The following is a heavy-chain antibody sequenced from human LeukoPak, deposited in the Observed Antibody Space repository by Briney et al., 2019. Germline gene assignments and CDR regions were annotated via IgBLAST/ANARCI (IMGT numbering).Heavy chain of an antibody. CDR1: GYSISSGYY. J-gene: IGHJ4*02. CDR2: IYHSGST. CDR3: AREGVMITFGGVIVIIDY. V-gene: IGHV4-38-2*02. Sequence: PSETLSLTCAVSGYSISSGYYWGWIRQPPGKGLEWIGSIYHSGSTNYNPSLKSRVTISVDTSKNQFSLKLSSVTAADTAVYYCAREGVMITFGGVIVIIDYWGQGTLVTVSS. D-gene: IGHD3-16*02.